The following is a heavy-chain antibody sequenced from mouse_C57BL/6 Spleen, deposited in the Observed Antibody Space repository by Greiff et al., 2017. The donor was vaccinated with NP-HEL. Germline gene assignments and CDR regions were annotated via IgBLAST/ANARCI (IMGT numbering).Heavy chain of an antibody. CDR2: ISGGGGNT. Sequence: EVQLVESGGGLVKPGGSLKLSCAASGFTFSSYTMSWVRQTPEKRLEWVATISGGGGNTYYPDSVKGRFTISRDNAKNTLYLQMSSLRSEDTALYYCARQTEAFDYWGQGTTLTVSS. J-gene: IGHJ2*01. D-gene: IGHD3-2*02. CDR3: ARQTEAFDY. V-gene: IGHV5-9*01. CDR1: GFTFSSYT.